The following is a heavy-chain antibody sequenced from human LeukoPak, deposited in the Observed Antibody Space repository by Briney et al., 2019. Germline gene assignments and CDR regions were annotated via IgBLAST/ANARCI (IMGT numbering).Heavy chain of an antibody. Sequence: GRSLRLSCAASGFTFSSYGMHWVRQAPGKGLEWVAVISYDGSNKYYADSVKGRFTISRDNSKNTLYLQMNSLRAEDTAVYYCAIEAFDIWGQGTMVTVSS. CDR2: ISYDGSNK. CDR1: GFTFSSYG. V-gene: IGHV3-30*03. CDR3: AIEAFDI. J-gene: IGHJ3*02.